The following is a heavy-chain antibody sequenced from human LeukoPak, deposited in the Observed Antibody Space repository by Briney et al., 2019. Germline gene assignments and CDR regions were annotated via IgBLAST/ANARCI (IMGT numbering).Heavy chain of an antibody. CDR2: IYYSGTT. CDR3: ARTWGNWYFDL. D-gene: IGHD7-27*01. Sequence: SETLSLTCTVSGDSISSYSWNWIRQPPGKGLEWIGYIYYSGTTNYNPSLKSRVTISVDTSKNQFSLNLSSVTAADMAVYYRARTWGNWYFDLWGRGTLVTVSS. J-gene: IGHJ2*01. V-gene: IGHV4-59*01. CDR1: GDSISSYS.